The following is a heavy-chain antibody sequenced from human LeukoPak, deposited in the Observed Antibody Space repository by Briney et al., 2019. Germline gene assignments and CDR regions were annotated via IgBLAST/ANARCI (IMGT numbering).Heavy chain of an antibody. CDR2: IYPDDSDA. D-gene: IGHD3-22*01. J-gene: IGHJ6*02. V-gene: IGHV5-51*01. CDR1: GYSFTNYW. CDR3: ARTYYYDSSGYHRSGYYYGMDV. Sequence: GESLKISCKASGYSFTNYWIGWVRQMPGKGLEWMGIIYPDDSDARHSPSFQGQVTISADKSISTAYLQWSSLKASDTAMYYCARTYYYDSSGYHRSGYYYGMDVWGQGTTVTVSS.